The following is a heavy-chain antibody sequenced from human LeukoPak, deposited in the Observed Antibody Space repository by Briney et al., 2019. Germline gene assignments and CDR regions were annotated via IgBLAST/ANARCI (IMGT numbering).Heavy chain of an antibody. CDR1: GYTFTGCY. D-gene: IGHD1-26*01. CDR2: INPNSGGT. CDR3: ATCSGSYSSDFDY. J-gene: IGHJ4*02. Sequence: ASVKVSCKASGYTFTGCYMHWVRQAPGQGLEWMGWINPNSGGTNYAQKFQGRVTMTRDTSISTAYMELSRLRSDDTAVYYCATCSGSYSSDFDYWGQGTLVTVSS. V-gene: IGHV1-2*02.